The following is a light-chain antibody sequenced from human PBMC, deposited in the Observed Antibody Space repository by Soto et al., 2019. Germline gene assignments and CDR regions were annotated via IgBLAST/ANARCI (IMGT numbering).Light chain of an antibody. CDR1: QYITSY. CDR2: AAS. CDR3: QQLNKYPST. J-gene: IGKJ4*01. V-gene: IGKV1-8*01. Sequence: AIRMTQSPSSLSAPTGDRVTITCRASQYITSYLAWYQQKPGKAPKLLIYAASTLQSGVPSRFSGSGSGTDFTLTISSLQPEDFATYYCQQLNKYPSTFGGGTKVEI.